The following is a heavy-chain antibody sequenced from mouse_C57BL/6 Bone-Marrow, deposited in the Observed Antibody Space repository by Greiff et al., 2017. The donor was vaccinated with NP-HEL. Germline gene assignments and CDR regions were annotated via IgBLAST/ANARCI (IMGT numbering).Heavy chain of an antibody. V-gene: IGHV1-63*01. Sequence: QVQLQQSGAELVRPGPSVKMSCKASGYTFTNYWIGWAKQRPGHGLEWIGDIYPGGGYTNYNEKFKGKATLTADKSSSTAYMQFSSLTSEDSAIYYCARSYDGYLFAYWGQGTLVTVSA. CDR2: IYPGGGYT. CDR3: ARSYDGYLFAY. D-gene: IGHD2-3*01. J-gene: IGHJ3*01. CDR1: GYTFTNYW.